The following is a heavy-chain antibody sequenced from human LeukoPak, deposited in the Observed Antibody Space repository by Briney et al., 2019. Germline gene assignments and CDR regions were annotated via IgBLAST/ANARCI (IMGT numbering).Heavy chain of an antibody. CDR2: LYYSGST. Sequence: SETLSLTCTVSGGSISSSSYYWGWIRQPPGKGLEWIGSLYYSGSTYYNPSLKSRVTISVDTSKNQFSLKLSSVTGADTAVYYFGRLSGSYWPAGYWGQGTLVTVSS. CDR3: GRLSGSYWPAGY. D-gene: IGHD1-26*01. J-gene: IGHJ4*02. V-gene: IGHV4-39*01. CDR1: GGSISSSSYY.